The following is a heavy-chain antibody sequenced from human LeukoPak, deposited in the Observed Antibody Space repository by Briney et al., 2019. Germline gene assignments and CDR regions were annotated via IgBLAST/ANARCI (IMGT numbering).Heavy chain of an antibody. CDR1: GGSISSYY. D-gene: IGHD2-15*01. CDR3: ARDPALLSSGWYFDL. J-gene: IGHJ2*01. Sequence: SETLSLTCTVSGGSISSYYWSWIRQPPGKGLEWIGYIYYSGSTNYNPSLKSRVTISVDTSKSQFSLKLSSVTAADTAVYYCARDPALLSSGWYFDLWGRGTLVTVSS. V-gene: IGHV4-59*01. CDR2: IYYSGST.